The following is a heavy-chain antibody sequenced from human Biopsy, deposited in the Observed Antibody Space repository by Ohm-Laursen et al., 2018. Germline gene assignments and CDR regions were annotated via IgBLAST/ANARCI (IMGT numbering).Heavy chain of an antibody. CDR2: LNPVSGNS. V-gene: IGHV1-8*01. Sequence: SVKVSCKASGYTFTSYDITWVRQASGQGPEWIGWLNPVSGNSNFGQKFRGRVTVTSDTSISTAYMELSGLTSDDTAVYYCAKGQDLRGGAEYFQHWGQGALVTVSS. CDR3: AKGQDLRGGAEYFQH. J-gene: IGHJ1*01. D-gene: IGHD2-15*01. CDR1: GYTFTSYD.